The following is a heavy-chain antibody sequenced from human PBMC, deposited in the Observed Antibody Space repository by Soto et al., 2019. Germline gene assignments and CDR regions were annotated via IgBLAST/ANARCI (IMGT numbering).Heavy chain of an antibody. CDR2: MNPNSGNT. CDR3: ARPRIQYCGGDCYRFDY. D-gene: IGHD2-21*02. CDR1: GYTFTSYD. V-gene: IGHV1-8*01. J-gene: IGHJ4*02. Sequence: ASVKVSCKASGYTFTSYDINWVRQATGQGLEWMGWMNPNSGNTGYAQKFQGRVTMTRNTSTSTAYMELSSLRSEDTAVYYCARPRIQYCGGDCYRFDYWGQGTLVTVSS.